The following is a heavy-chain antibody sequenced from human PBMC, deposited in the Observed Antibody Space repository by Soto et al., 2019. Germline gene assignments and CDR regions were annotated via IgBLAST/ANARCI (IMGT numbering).Heavy chain of an antibody. CDR2: INPNGGST. CDR3: ARAGYCSGGTCFHGNCDY. Sequence: QVQLVQSGAEVKRPGASVKVSCKASGYTFTTYYMHWVRQAPGQGLEWLGIINPNGGSTTYAQKFKGRVTMTRDTCTSRVYWELSSLRSEDTAGYYCARAGYCSGGTCFHGNCDYWGQGNLVTVSA. D-gene: IGHD2-15*01. V-gene: IGHV1-46*01. J-gene: IGHJ4*02. CDR1: GYTFTTYY.